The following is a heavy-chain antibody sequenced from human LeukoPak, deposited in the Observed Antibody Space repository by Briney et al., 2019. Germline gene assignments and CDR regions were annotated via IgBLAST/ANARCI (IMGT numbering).Heavy chain of an antibody. V-gene: IGHV1-18*01. CDR3: ASNPTYYDFWSGYDAFDI. CDR2: ISAYNGYT. Sequence: GASVKVSCKASGYTFTNYGFSWVRQAPGQGLEWMGWISAYNGYTDYAQKFQFRVTMTTDTSTSTAYMELRSLRSEDTAVYYCASNPTYYDFWSGYDAFDIWGQGTMVTVSS. CDR1: GYTFTNYG. D-gene: IGHD3-3*01. J-gene: IGHJ3*02.